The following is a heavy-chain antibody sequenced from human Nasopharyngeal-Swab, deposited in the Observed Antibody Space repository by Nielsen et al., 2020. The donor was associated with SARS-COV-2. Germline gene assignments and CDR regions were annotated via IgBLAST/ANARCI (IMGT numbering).Heavy chain of an antibody. J-gene: IGHJ4*02. CDR3: ARDGDILTGLSLDY. V-gene: IGHV3-33*01. CDR2: IGYDGSNK. D-gene: IGHD3-9*01. Sequence: VRQAPGKGLEWVAIIGYDGSNKYYADSVKGRFTISRDNSKNTLYLQMNSLRAEDTAVYYCARDGDILTGLSLDYWGQGTLVTVSS.